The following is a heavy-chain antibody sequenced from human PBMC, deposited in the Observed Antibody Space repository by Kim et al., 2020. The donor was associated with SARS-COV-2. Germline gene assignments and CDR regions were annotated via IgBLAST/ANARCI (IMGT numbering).Heavy chain of an antibody. V-gene: IGHV1-46*01. D-gene: IGHD1-26*01. J-gene: IGHJ5*02. CDR1: GYTFTSYY. CDR3: ARDSAKVGATTSVWFDP. Sequence: ASVKVSCKASGYTFTSYYMHWVRQAPGQGLEWMGIINPSGGSTSYAQKFQGRVTMTRDTSTSTVYMELSSLRSEDTAVYYCARDSAKVGATTSVWFDPWGQGTLVTVSS. CDR2: INPSGGST.